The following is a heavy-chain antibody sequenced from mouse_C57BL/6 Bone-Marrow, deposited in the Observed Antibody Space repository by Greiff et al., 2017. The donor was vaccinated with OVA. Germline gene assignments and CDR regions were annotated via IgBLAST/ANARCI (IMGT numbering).Heavy chain of an antibody. CDR3: TRLLDAMDY. J-gene: IGHJ4*01. D-gene: IGHD2-1*01. V-gene: IGHV5-9-1*02. Sequence: EVQLQQSGEGLVKPGGSLKLSCAASGFTFSSYAMSWVRQTPEKRLEWVAYISSGSVYIYYADTVKGRFTISRDNARNTLYLQMSSLKSEDTAMYYCTRLLDAMDYWGQGTSVTVSS. CDR1: GFTFSSYA. CDR2: ISSGSVYI.